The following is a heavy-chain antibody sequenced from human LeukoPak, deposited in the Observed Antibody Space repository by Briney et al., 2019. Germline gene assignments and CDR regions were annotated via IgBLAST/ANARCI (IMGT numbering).Heavy chain of an antibody. CDR1: GGTFSSYA. J-gene: IGHJ6*03. D-gene: IGHD3-3*01. V-gene: IGHV1-69*13. CDR3: AREKTSGITIFGVAPRFYYYMDV. Sequence: SVKVSCKASGGTFSSYAISWVRQAPGQGLEWMGGIIPIFGTANYAQKFQGRVTITADESTSTAYMELSSLRSEDTAVYCCAREKTSGITIFGVAPRFYYYMDVWGKGTTVTVSS. CDR2: IIPIFGTA.